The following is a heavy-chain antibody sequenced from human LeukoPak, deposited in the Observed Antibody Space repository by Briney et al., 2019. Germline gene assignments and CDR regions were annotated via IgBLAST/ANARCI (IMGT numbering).Heavy chain of an antibody. V-gene: IGHV3-9*03. CDR1: GFIFDDYS. CDR3: GKDISAGGMDV. Sequence: GRSLRLSCAASGFIFDDYSMHWVRQGPGKGLEWVSGISWNSGSIGYADSVKGRFTVSRDIAKNSLYLQMHSLRTEDMALYYCGKDISAGGMDVWGQGTTVTVSS. D-gene: IGHD3-10*01. CDR2: ISWNSGSI. J-gene: IGHJ6*02.